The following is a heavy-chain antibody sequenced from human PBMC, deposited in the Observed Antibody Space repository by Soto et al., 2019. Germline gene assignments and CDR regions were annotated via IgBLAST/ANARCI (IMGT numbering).Heavy chain of an antibody. CDR2: IVVGSGNI. CDR3: AADHPPVKAAAGTY. V-gene: IGHV1-58*01. CDR1: GFTFTSSA. J-gene: IGHJ4*02. D-gene: IGHD6-13*01. Sequence: ASVKVSCKASGFTFTSSAVQWVRQARGQRLEWVGWIVVGSGNINYAQKFQERVTITRDMSTSTAYMELSSLRSEDTAVYYCAADHPPVKAAAGTYWGQGTLVTVSS.